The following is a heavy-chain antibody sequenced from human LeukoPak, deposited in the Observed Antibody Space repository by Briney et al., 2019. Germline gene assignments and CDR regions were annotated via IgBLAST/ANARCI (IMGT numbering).Heavy chain of an antibody. J-gene: IGHJ5*02. CDR1: GGSFSGYY. Sequence: SETLSLTCAVYGGSFSGYYWSWIRQPPGKGLEWIGEINHSGSTNYNPSLKSRVTISVDTSKNQFSLKLSSVTAADTTVYYCARRGGYYYGSGSYRNWFDPWGQGTLVTVSS. CDR2: INHSGST. D-gene: IGHD3-10*01. V-gene: IGHV4-34*01. CDR3: ARRGGYYYGSGSYRNWFDP.